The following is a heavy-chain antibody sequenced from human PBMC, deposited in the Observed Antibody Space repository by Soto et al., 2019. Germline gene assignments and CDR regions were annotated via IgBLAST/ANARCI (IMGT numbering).Heavy chain of an antibody. CDR1: GYTFTGQY. CDR2: INPNSGDT. D-gene: IGHD1-7*01. CDR3: ARESSGITLYGMDV. J-gene: IGHJ6*02. Sequence: ASVKFSCKSSGYTFTGQYMHCVRQAPGQGLEWMGWINPNSGDTNYAQKFQGRVTMTRDTSIGTAYMELSSLRSNDTAVYYCARESSGITLYGMDVWGQGTTVTVSS. V-gene: IGHV1-2*02.